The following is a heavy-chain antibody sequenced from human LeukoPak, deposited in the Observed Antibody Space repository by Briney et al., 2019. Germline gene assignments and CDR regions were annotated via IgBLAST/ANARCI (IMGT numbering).Heavy chain of an antibody. CDR1: GFTFSSYA. CDR2: ISGSGGST. V-gene: IGHV3-23*01. CDR3: AKGYYDYVWGSYYFDY. Sequence: QPGGSLRLSWAASGFTFSSYAISWVRQAPGKGLEWVSAISGSGGSTYYADSVKGRFTISRDNSRDTLYLQMNSLRAEDTAVYYCAKGYYDYVWGSYYFDYWGQGILVTVSS. D-gene: IGHD3-16*01. J-gene: IGHJ4*02.